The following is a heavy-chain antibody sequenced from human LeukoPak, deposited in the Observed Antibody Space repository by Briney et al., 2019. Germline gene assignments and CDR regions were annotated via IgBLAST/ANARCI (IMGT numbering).Heavy chain of an antibody. CDR2: MNPKSGNT. V-gene: IGHV1-8*03. Sequence: GASVKVSCKASGYTFTKNDINWVRQATGQGPEWMGWMNPKSGNTGYAQKFQERVTITRDMSTSTAYMELSSLRSEDTAVYYCAALQWLVRFDAFDIWGQGTMVTVSS. CDR3: AALQWLVRFDAFDI. CDR1: GYTFTKND. D-gene: IGHD6-19*01. J-gene: IGHJ3*02.